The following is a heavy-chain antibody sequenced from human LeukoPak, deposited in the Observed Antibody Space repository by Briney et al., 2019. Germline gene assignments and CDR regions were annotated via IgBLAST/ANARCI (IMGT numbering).Heavy chain of an antibody. J-gene: IGHJ6*03. D-gene: IGHD3-22*01. CDR1: GYTFTSYG. CDR3: ARPAPYYYDSSVSYSTYYYYYMDV. V-gene: IGHV1-18*01. CDR2: ISAYNGNT. Sequence: ASVKVSCKASGYTFTSYGISWVRQAPGQGLEWMGWISAYNGNTNYAQKLQGRVTMTTDTSTSTVYMELRSLRSDDTAVYYCARPAPYYYDSSVSYSTYYYYYMDVWGKGTTVTVSS.